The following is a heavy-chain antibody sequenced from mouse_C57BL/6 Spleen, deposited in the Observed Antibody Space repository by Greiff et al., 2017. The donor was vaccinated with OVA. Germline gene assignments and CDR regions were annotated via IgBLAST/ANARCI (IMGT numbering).Heavy chain of an antibody. CDR1: GYAFSSSW. CDR2: IYPGDGDT. Sequence: QVQLQQSGPELVKPGASVKISCKASGYAFSSSWMNWVKQRPGKGLEWIGRIYPGDGDTNYNGKFTGKATLTADKSSSTAYMQLSSLTSEDSAVYFCARYRGVTARYFDYWGQGTTLTVSS. V-gene: IGHV1-82*01. CDR3: ARYRGVTARYFDY. D-gene: IGHD2-2*01. J-gene: IGHJ2*01.